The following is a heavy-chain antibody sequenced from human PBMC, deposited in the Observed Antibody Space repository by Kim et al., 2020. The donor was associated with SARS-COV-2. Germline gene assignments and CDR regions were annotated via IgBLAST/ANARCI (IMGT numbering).Heavy chain of an antibody. Sequence: YNPYLKRRVTISVDTSKNQFSLKLSSVTAADTAVYYCARLSPGYPYYFDYWGQGTLVTVSS. J-gene: IGHJ4*02. V-gene: IGHV4-39*01. D-gene: IGHD3-9*01. CDR3: ARLSPGYPYYFDY.